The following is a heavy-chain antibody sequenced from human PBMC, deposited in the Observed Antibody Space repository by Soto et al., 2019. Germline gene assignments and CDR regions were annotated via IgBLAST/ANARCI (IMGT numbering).Heavy chain of an antibody. CDR2: VSPTGDTV. V-gene: IGHV3-9*01. CDR3: VKDAPNGSIED. Sequence: VQVVASGGGLVQPGRSLRLSCAVSGFRFEQYVMHWVRQGPGKGLECVSTVSPTGDTVAYADSVEGRFTVSRDNAKNSLYLQMNSLKGDDTAFYYCVKDAPNGSIEDWGQGTLVTVSS. CDR1: GFRFEQYV. D-gene: IGHD3-10*01. J-gene: IGHJ4*02.